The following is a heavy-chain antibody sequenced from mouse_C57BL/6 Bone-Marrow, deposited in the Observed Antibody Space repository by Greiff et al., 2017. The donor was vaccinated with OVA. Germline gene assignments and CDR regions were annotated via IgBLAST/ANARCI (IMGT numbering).Heavy chain of an antibody. V-gene: IGHV1-75*01. Sequence: VQLQQSGPELVKPGASVKISCKASSYTFTDYYINWVKQRPGQGLEWIGWIFPGSGSTYYNEKFKGKATLTVDKSSSTAYMLLSSLTSEDSAVYFCARDWGYYYGSRYWYFDVWGTGTTVTVSS. D-gene: IGHD1-1*01. J-gene: IGHJ1*03. CDR2: IFPGSGST. CDR1: SYTFTDYY. CDR3: ARDWGYYYGSRYWYFDV.